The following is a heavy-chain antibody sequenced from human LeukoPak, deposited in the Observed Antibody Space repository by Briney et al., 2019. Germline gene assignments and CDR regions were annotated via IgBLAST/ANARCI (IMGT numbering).Heavy chain of an antibody. CDR3: ARKQGGQLVNTRRWFDP. V-gene: IGHV4-39*07. CDR1: GGSISSTSYY. CDR2: IYYSGNT. D-gene: IGHD6-13*01. Sequence: SETLSLTCTVSGGSISSTSYYWGWIRQPPGKGLEWIGSIYYSGNTYYSPSLKSRVTISVDTSKNQFSLKLTSVTAADTAVYYCARKQGGQLVNTRRWFDPWGQGTLVTVSS. J-gene: IGHJ5*02.